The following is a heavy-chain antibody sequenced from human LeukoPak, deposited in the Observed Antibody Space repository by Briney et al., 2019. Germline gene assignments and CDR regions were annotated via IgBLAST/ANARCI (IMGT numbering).Heavy chain of an antibody. CDR2: ISAYKGNT. Sequence: GASVKVSCKASGYTFSSYGITWVRQAPGQGLEWTGWISAYKGNTKYAQKLQGRVIMTTDTSTSTAYMEMRSLRSDDTAVYFCARDLTRDGYTWFDPWGQGTLVTVSS. J-gene: IGHJ5*02. V-gene: IGHV1-18*01. D-gene: IGHD5-24*01. CDR1: GYTFSSYG. CDR3: ARDLTRDGYTWFDP.